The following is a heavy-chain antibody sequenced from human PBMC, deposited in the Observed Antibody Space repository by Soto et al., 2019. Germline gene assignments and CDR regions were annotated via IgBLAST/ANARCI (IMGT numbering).Heavy chain of an antibody. D-gene: IGHD6-13*01. CDR3: ARHRVPGTPAAGSDS. CDR1: GYIFTSYA. Sequence: ASVKVSCKTSGYIFTSYAMHWVRQAPGQRLEWMGWINAGNGDTKYSQKFQGRVTITRDTSANTAFMELSSLKASDTATYYCARHRVPGTPAAGSDSWGQGTLVTVSS. CDR2: INAGNGDT. V-gene: IGHV1-3*01. J-gene: IGHJ4*02.